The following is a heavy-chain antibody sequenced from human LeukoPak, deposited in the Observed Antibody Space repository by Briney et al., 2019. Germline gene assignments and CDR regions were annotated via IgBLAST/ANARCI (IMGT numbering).Heavy chain of an antibody. CDR1: GGSISSSSYY. CDR3: AREKLLYPQTDNWFDP. CDR2: IYYSGST. J-gene: IGHJ5*02. D-gene: IGHD2-2*02. Sequence: SETLSLTCTVSGGSISSSSYYWGWIRQPPGKGLEWIGSIYYSGSTYYNPSLKSRVTISVDTSKNQFSLKLSSVTAADTAVYYCAREKLLYPQTDNWFDPWGQGTLVTVSS. V-gene: IGHV4-39*02.